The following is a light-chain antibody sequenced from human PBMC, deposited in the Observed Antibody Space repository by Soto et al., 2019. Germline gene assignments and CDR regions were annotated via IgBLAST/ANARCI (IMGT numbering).Light chain of an antibody. V-gene: IGLV1-44*01. CDR2: KSN. CDR3: AAWDDSLNGRV. CDR1: SSNIGSNT. J-gene: IGLJ3*02. Sequence: QSVLTQPPSASATSGQRVTISCSGSSSNIGSNTVNWYQQLPGTAPKLLIYKSNQRPSGVPDRFSGSKSGTSASLAISGLQSEDEADYYCAAWDDSLNGRVFGGGTKLTVL.